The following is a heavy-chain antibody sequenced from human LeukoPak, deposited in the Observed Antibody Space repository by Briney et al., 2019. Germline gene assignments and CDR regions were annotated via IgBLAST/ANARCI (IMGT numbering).Heavy chain of an antibody. J-gene: IGHJ5*02. CDR2: LYWNDDE. D-gene: IGHD3-10*01. CDR1: GFSLSTSGVG. CDR3: AHSGRITMVRGVPKWYGP. V-gene: IGHV2-5*01. Sequence: SGPTLVNPTQTLTLTCTFPGFSLSTSGVGVGWVRQPPGKALEWLALLYWNDDERYSPSLKSRLTITKDTSKNQVVLTMTNMDPVDTATYYCAHSGRITMVRGVPKWYGPWGQGTLVTVAS.